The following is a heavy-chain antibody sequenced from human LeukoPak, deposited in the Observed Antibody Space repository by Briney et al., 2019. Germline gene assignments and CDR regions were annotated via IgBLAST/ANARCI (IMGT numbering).Heavy chain of an antibody. CDR1: GYTFTSYD. V-gene: IGHV1-8*01. Sequence: ASVKVSCKASGYTFTSYDINWVRQATGQGLEWMGWMNPNSGNTGYAQKFQGRVTMTRNTSISTAYMELSSLRSEDTAVYYCARVQLLSFYYYYGMDVWGQGTTVTVSS. D-gene: IGHD2-2*01. CDR3: ARVQLLSFYYYYGMDV. CDR2: MNPNSGNT. J-gene: IGHJ6*02.